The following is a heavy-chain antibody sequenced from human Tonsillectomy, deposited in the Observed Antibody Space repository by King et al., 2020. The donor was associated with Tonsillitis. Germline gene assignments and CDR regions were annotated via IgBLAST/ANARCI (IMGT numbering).Heavy chain of an antibody. CDR2: INPSGGST. CDR1: GYTFTSYF. Sequence: QLVQSGAEVKKPGASVRVSCKASGYTFTSYFMHWVRQAPGQGLEWMGIINPSGGSTSYAQKFQGRVIMTRDTSTSTVYMELSSLRSEDTAVYYCARDPPRTAYYYGMDVWGQGTTVTVSS. CDR3: ARDPPRTAYYYGMDV. V-gene: IGHV1-46*01. D-gene: IGHD3-16*01. J-gene: IGHJ6*02.